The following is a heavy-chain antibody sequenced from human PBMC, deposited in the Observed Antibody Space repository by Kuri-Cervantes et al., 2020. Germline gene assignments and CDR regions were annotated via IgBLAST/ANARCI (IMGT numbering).Heavy chain of an antibody. J-gene: IGHJ6*02. CDR2: ISAYNGNT. CDR1: GYTFTSYG. D-gene: IGHD6-13*01. V-gene: IGHV1-18*01. CDR3: ARVGNAGGIAAAGGGVDV. Sequence: ASVKVSCKASGYTFTSYGISWVRQAPGQGVEWMGWISAYNGNTNYAQKLQGRVTMTTDTTTSTAYMELRSLRSDDTAVYYCARVGNAGGIAAAGGGVDVWGQGTTVTVSS.